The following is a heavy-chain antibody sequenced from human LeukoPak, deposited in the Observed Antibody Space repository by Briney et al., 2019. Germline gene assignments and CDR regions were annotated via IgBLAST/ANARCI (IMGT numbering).Heavy chain of an antibody. V-gene: IGHV1-46*01. J-gene: IGHJ4*02. CDR2: INPSGGST. Sequence: GASVKVSCKASGYTFTSYYMHWVRQAPGQGLEWMGIINPSGGSTSYAQKFQGRATMTRDTSTSTVYMELSSLRSEDTAVYYCAREHEGQGRDGYNYPFDYWGQGTLVTVSS. D-gene: IGHD5-24*01. CDR1: GYTFTSYY. CDR3: AREHEGQGRDGYNYPFDY.